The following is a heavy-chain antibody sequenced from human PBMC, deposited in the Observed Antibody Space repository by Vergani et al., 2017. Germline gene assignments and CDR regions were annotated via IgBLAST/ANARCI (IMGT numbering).Heavy chain of an antibody. CDR2: INSDGSDA. J-gene: IGHJ3*02. CDR1: GFTFSSYW. D-gene: IGHD1-26*01. V-gene: IGHV3-74*01. Sequence: EVQLVESGGGLVQPGGSLRLSCAASGFTFSSYWMHWVRQAPGKGLVWVSRINSDGSDAIYADSVKGRFTISRDNARTTLYLQMNSLRDEDTALYFCARGGWDHAFDIWGQGTMVTVSS. CDR3: ARGGWDHAFDI.